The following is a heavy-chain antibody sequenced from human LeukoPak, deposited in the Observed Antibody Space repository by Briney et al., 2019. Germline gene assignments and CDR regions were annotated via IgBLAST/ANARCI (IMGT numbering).Heavy chain of an antibody. CDR3: ARDSHRGGYNWGGY. CDR1: GFTFSSYW. J-gene: IGHJ4*02. D-gene: IGHD5-24*01. Sequence: GGSLRLSCAASGFTFSSYWMTWVRQAPGKGLEWVANIKQDGSEKYYVDSVKGRFTISRDNAKNSLYLQMHSLRAEDTAVYYCARDSHRGGYNWGGYWGQGTLVTVSS. V-gene: IGHV3-7*01. CDR2: IKQDGSEK.